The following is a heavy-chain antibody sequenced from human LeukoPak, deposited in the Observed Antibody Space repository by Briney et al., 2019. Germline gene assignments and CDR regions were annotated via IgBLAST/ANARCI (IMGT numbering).Heavy chain of an antibody. CDR3: AIEGEDSSRPNCLVP. D-gene: IGHD6-13*01. Sequence: ASVKVSSKASGDNFTFIYMHSVRQAPGQGLEWMGWINPNTGGTNSAQNFQGRVTMTRDTSISTAYMELSRLGCDDTAVYYCAIEGEDSSRPNCLVPWGQGTLVTVSS. V-gene: IGHV1-2*02. J-gene: IGHJ5*02. CDR2: INPNTGGT. CDR1: GDNFTFIY.